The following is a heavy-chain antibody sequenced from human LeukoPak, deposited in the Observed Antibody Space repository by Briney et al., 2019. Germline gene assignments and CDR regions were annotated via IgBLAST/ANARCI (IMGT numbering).Heavy chain of an antibody. CDR2: IWYDGSNK. CDR3: ARGLFNYDNSGLNY. V-gene: IGHV3-33*01. D-gene: IGHD3-22*01. CDR1: GFTFSSYA. Sequence: GRSLRLSCAASGFTFSSYAMYWVRQAPGKGLEWVTNIWYDGSNKYYADSVKGRFTISRDNSKNTLYMQMNSLRAEDTAVYYCARGLFNYDNSGLNYWGQGTRVTVSS. J-gene: IGHJ4*02.